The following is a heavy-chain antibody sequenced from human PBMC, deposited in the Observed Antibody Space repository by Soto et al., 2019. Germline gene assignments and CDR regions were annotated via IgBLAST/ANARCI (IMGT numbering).Heavy chain of an antibody. Sequence: SETLSLTCTVSGDSISSYYWSWIRQPPGKGLEWIGYIYYSGSTNYNPSLTNYNPSLKSRVTISVDTSKNQFSLKLTSVTAADAALYYCARDFFDSSDYTTNWFDPWGQGTLVTVSS. J-gene: IGHJ5*02. D-gene: IGHD3-22*01. V-gene: IGHV4-59*08. CDR2: IYYSGST. CDR3: ARDFFDSSDYTTNWFDP. CDR1: GDSISSYY.